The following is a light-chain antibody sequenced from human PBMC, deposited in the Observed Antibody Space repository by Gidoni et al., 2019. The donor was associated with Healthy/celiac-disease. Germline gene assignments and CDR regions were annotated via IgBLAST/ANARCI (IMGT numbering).Light chain of an antibody. Sequence: DIQVTPSPSSLSASVGDRVTITCRASQSISSYLNWYQQKPGKAPKLLIYAASSLQSGVPSRFSGSGSGTDFTLTISSLQPEDFATYYCQQSYSTAWTFGQGTKVEIK. CDR2: AAS. CDR3: QQSYSTAWT. CDR1: QSISSY. J-gene: IGKJ1*01. V-gene: IGKV1-39*01.